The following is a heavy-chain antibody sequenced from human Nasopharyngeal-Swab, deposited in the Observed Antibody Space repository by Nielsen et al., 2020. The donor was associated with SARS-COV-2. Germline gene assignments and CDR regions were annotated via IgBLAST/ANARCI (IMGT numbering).Heavy chain of an antibody. CDR1: GYTFTSYY. J-gene: IGHJ6*02. V-gene: IGHV1-46*01. Sequence: VKVSCKASGYTFTSYYMHWVRQAPGQGLEWMGIINPSGGSTSYAQKFQGRVTMTRDTSTSTVYMELSSLRSEDTAVYYCASRTPASSWYVLDYYYGMDVWGQGTTVTVSS. CDR3: ASRTPASSWYVLDYYYGMDV. D-gene: IGHD6-13*01. CDR2: INPSGGST.